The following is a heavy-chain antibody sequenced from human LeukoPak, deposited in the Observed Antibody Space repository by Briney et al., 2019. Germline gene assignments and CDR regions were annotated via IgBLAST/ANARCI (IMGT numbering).Heavy chain of an antibody. Sequence: GSLRLSCAASGFTFASYAMSWVRQAPGKGLEWIGEINHSGSTNYNPSLESRVTISVDTSKNQFSLKLSSVTAADTAVYYCARLGAVAGDYYYYYYMDVWGKGTTVTVSS. CDR1: GFTFASYA. V-gene: IGHV4-34*01. CDR3: ARLGAVAGDYYYYYYMDV. CDR2: INHSGST. D-gene: IGHD6-19*01. J-gene: IGHJ6*03.